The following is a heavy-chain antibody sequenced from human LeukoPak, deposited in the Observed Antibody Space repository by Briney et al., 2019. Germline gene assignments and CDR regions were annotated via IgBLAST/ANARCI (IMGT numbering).Heavy chain of an antibody. D-gene: IGHD5-18*01. CDR3: ARGRRDVDTAMVTEFDY. J-gene: IGHJ4*02. V-gene: IGHV4-34*01. CDR1: GGSFSGYY. Sequence: SETLSLTCAVYGGSFSGYYWSWIRQPPGKGLEWIGEINHSGSTNYNPSLKSRVTISVDTSKNRFSLKLSSVTAADTAVYYCARGRRDVDTAMVTEFDYWGQGTLVTVSS. CDR2: INHSGST.